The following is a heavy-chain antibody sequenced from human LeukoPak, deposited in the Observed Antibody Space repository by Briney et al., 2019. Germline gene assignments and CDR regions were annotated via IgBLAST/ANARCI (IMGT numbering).Heavy chain of an antibody. CDR2: IYSGGST. CDR3: AKDHHYYDSSGYPIDI. J-gene: IGHJ3*02. Sequence: PGGSLRLSCAASGFTVSSNYMSWVRQAPGKGLEWVSVIYSGGSTYYADSVKGRFTISRDNSKNTLYLQMNSLRAEDTAVYYCAKDHHYYDSSGYPIDIWGQGTMVTVSS. CDR1: GFTVSSNY. V-gene: IGHV3-53*01. D-gene: IGHD3-22*01.